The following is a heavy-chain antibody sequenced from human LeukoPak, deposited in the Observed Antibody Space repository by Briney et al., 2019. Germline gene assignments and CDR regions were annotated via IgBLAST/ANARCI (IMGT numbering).Heavy chain of an antibody. D-gene: IGHD1-26*01. J-gene: IGHJ4*02. V-gene: IGHV3-23*01. CDR1: GFTFSSYG. CDR3: AKRVHSGSYGATIDY. CDR2: ISGSGGST. Sequence: GGSLRLSCAASGFTFSSYGMSWVRQAPGKGLEWVSAISGSGGSTYYADSVKGRFTISRDNSKNTLYLQMNSLRAEDTAVYYCAKRVHSGSYGATIDYWGQGTLVTVSS.